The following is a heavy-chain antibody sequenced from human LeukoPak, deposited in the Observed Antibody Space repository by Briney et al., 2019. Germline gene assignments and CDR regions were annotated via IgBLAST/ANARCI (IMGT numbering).Heavy chain of an antibody. CDR2: INHSGST. CDR1: GGSFNGYY. D-gene: IGHD2-15*01. Sequence: SETLSLTCAVYGGSFNGYYWSWIRQPPGKGLEWIGEINHSGSTTYNPSLKSRVTISVDTSKNQFSLKLSSVTAADTAVYYCARGRYCSGGSCYRHYYYYMDVWGKGTTVTVSS. J-gene: IGHJ6*03. V-gene: IGHV4-34*01. CDR3: ARGRYCSGGSCYRHYYYYMDV.